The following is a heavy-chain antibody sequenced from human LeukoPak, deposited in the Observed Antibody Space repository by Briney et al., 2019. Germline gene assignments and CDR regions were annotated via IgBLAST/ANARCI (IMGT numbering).Heavy chain of an antibody. D-gene: IGHD3-22*01. CDR2: ISGSGGST. J-gene: IGHJ4*02. CDR1: GITLSYYG. Sequence: PGGSLRLSCAVSGITLSYYGMSWVRQAPGKGLEWVAGISGSGGSTNYADSVKGRFTISRDNRKNTLYLQMNSLRAEDTAVYFCAKRGVVIRVILVGFHKEAYYFDSWGQGALVTVSS. CDR3: AKRGVVIRVILVGFHKEAYYFDS. V-gene: IGHV3-23*01.